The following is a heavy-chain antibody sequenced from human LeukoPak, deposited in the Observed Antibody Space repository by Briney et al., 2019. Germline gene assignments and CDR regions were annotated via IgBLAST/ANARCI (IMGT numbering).Heavy chain of an antibody. J-gene: IGHJ6*03. D-gene: IGHD5-12*01. CDR1: GVSFSGYY. V-gene: IGHV4-34*01. CDR2: INHIGST. Sequence: SETLSLTCAVYGVSFSGYYWSWIRQPPGKGLEWIGEINHIGSTNQTPSLKSRVTISVDTSKNQFSLKLSSVTAADTAVYYCARVNREWLRSNYYYYMDVWGKGTTVTVSS. CDR3: ARVNREWLRSNYYYYMDV.